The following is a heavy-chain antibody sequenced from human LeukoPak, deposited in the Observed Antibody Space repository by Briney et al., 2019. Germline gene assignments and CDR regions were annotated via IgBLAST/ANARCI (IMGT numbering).Heavy chain of an antibody. CDR2: INSDGGST. Sequence: GGSLRRSCTASGFTFSSYWMHWVRQAPGKGLVWVSRINSDGGSTSYADSVKGRFTISRDNAKNTLYLQMNSLRAEDTAVYYCARRIQGMAPYYFDYWGQGTLVTVSS. V-gene: IGHV3-74*01. CDR3: ARRIQGMAPYYFDY. J-gene: IGHJ4*02. CDR1: GFTFSSYW. D-gene: IGHD5-24*01.